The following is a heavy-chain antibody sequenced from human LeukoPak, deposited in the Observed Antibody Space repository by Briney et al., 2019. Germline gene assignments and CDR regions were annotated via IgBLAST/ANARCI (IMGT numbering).Heavy chain of an antibody. J-gene: IGHJ4*02. CDR1: GYTFTGYY. Sequence: ASVKVSCKASGYTFTGYYMHWVRQAPGQGLEWMGWMNPNSGNTGYAQKFQGRVTMTRNTSISTAYMELSSLRSEDTAVYYCARGGRGSSGYYYDYWGQGTLVTVSS. V-gene: IGHV1-8*02. CDR3: ARGGRGSSGYYYDY. CDR2: MNPNSGNT. D-gene: IGHD3-22*01.